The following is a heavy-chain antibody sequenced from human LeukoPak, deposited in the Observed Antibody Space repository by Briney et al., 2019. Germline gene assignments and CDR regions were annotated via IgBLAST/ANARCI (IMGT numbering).Heavy chain of an antibody. CDR3: ASHSGGYAY. J-gene: IGHJ4*02. D-gene: IGHD5-12*01. CDR2: TYYSGGT. Sequence: TLSLTCAVSGGSISSGGYSWSWIRQPPGKGLEWIGYTYYSGGTYYNPSLKSRVTISVDTSKNQFSLKLNSVTAADTAVYYCASHSGGYAYWGQGTLVTVSS. V-gene: IGHV4-30-4*07. CDR1: GGSISSGGYS.